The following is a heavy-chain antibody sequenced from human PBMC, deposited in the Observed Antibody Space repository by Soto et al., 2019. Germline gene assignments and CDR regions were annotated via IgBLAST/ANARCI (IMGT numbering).Heavy chain of an antibody. Sequence: SETLSLTCTVSGGSISSYYWSWIRQPAGKGLEWIGRIYTSGSTNYNPSLKSRVTMSVDTSKNQFSLKLSSVTAADTAVYYCARGHRVRRYCSGGSCYNWFDPWGQGTQVTVSS. CDR3: ARGHRVRRYCSGGSCYNWFDP. V-gene: IGHV4-4*07. CDR2: IYTSGST. CDR1: GGSISSYY. J-gene: IGHJ5*02. D-gene: IGHD2-15*01.